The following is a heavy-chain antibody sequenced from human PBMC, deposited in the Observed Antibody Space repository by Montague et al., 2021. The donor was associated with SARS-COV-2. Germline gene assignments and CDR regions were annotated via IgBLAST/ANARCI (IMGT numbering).Heavy chain of an antibody. Sequence: PALVKPTQTLTLTCTFSGFSLSTSGVCVSWIRQPPGKALEWLALSDWDDDKYYSTSLKTRLTISKDTSKNQVVLTMTNMDPVDTATYYCARIRDYDILTGSYSGFDYWGQGTLVTVSS. CDR3: ARIRDYDILTGSYSGFDY. CDR1: GFSLSTSGVC. D-gene: IGHD3-9*01. V-gene: IGHV2-70*01. J-gene: IGHJ4*02. CDR2: SDWDDDK.